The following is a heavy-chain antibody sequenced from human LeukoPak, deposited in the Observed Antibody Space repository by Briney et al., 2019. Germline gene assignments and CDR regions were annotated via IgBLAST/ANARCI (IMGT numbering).Heavy chain of an antibody. D-gene: IGHD3-22*01. J-gene: IGHJ3*02. CDR3: AKDQFLMIVVAVDAFDI. V-gene: IGHV3-23*01. CDR1: GFTFSSYA. CDR2: ISGSGGST. Sequence: PGGSLRLSCAASGFTFSSYAMSCVRQAPGKGLEWVSAISGSGGSTYYADSVKGRFTISRDNSKNTLYLQMNSLRAADTAVYYCAKDQFLMIVVAVDAFDIWGQGTMVTVSS.